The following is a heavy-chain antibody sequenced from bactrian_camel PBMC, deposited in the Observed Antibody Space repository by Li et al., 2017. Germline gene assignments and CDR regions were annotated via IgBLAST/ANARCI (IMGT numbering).Heavy chain of an antibody. CDR2: THTTGNS. V-gene: IGHV3S31*01. J-gene: IGHJ4*01. Sequence: VQLVESGGGLVQPGGSLRLSCAASGFTFSTYAMSWVRQAPGKGPEWVSVTHTTGNSYYTDSVKGRFTASRDNTENTLYLQMNNLKPEDTAMYYCAAHVTYSGGYSTPFLSSNLRYWGQGTQVTVS. CDR1: GFTFSTYA. D-gene: IGHD2*01. CDR3: AAHVTYSGGYSTPFLSSNLRY.